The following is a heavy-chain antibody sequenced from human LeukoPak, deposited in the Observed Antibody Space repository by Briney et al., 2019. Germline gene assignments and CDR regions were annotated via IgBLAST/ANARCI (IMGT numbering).Heavy chain of an antibody. CDR1: GFTVSTTY. D-gene: IGHD6-13*01. CDR3: ARGMEQQLAFDS. V-gene: IGHV3-53*01. Sequence: GGSLRLSCAASGFTVSTTYMSWVRQAPGKGLEWVSLIYSGGTIYSADSVKGRFTISRDNSKNTLYLQMNSLRAKDTAFYYCARGMEQQLAFDSWGQGTPVTVSS. CDR2: IYSGGTI. J-gene: IGHJ4*02.